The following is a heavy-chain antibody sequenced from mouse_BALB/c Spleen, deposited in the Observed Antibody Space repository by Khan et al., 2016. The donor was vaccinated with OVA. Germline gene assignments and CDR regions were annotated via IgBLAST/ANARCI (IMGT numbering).Heavy chain of an antibody. CDR1: GYTFSDYV. V-gene: IGHV1-77*01. Sequence: QVQLQQPGPELVKPGASVKMSCKASGYTFSDYVISWVKLRTGQGLEWIGEISPGSGSTYYNEKFKGKATLTADKPSSTAYMQLSSLTSEDSAVYFCARSYYGAWFTYWGQGSLVTGS. CDR2: ISPGSGST. D-gene: IGHD1-1*01. J-gene: IGHJ3*01. CDR3: ARSYYGAWFTY.